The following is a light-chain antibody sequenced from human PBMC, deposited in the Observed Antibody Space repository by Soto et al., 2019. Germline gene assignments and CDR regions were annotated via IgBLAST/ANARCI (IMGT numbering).Light chain of an antibody. Sequence: EVVLTQSPGTLSLSPGERATLSCRASQSVTSTYLAWYQQKPGQAPRLLIYGASTRATGIPDRFSASGFGTDFTLTISRLEPEDFAVYCCQQHGSSPFTFGPGTKVDIK. CDR3: QQHGSSPFT. J-gene: IGKJ3*01. CDR1: QSVTSTY. CDR2: GAS. V-gene: IGKV3-20*01.